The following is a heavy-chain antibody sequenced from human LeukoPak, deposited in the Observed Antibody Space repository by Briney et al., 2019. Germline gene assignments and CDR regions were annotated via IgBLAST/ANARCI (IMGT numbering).Heavy chain of an antibody. D-gene: IGHD3-22*01. V-gene: IGHV4-4*07. CDR3: ARDNYYYDSSGSQPFDY. J-gene: IGHJ4*02. CDR2: IYTSGSA. Sequence: SETLSLTCTVSGGSISSYYWSWIRQPAGKGLEWIGRIYTSGSANYNPSLTSRVTMSVDTSKNQFSLKLSSVTAADTAVYYCARDNYYYDSSGSQPFDYWGQGTLVTVSS. CDR1: GGSISSYY.